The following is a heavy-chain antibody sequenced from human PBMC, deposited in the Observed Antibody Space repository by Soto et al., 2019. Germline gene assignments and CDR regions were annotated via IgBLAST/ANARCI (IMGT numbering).Heavy chain of an antibody. CDR1: GFTFTSSA. CDR2: IVVGSGNT. J-gene: IGHJ6*02. V-gene: IGHV1-58*01. CDR3: AADAGYCSSPSCYNYSYYGMDV. D-gene: IGHD2-2*01. Sequence: SVKVSCKASGFTFTSSAVQCVRQARGQRLEWIGWIVVGSGNTNYAQKFQERVTITRDMSTSTAYMELSSLRSEDTAVYYCAADAGYCSSPSCYNYSYYGMDVGGQGTTVTVSS.